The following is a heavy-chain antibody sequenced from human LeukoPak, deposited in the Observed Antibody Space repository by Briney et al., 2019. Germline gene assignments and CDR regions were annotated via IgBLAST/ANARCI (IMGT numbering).Heavy chain of an antibody. CDR1: GGTFIDYA. J-gene: IGHJ4*02. CDR3: ARSYYGSGSYYYYFDY. D-gene: IGHD3-10*01. Sequence: SVTVSCKPSGGTFIDYAFSWVRQAPGQGLEWVARIIPILGITNSALKFRGRVTITADNSTSTAYMELSSLTSEDTAVYYCARSYYGSGSYYYYFDYWAQGTLVTVSS. CDR2: IIPILGIT. V-gene: IGHV1-69*04.